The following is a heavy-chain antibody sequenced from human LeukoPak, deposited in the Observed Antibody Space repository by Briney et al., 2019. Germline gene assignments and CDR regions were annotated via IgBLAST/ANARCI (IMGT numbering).Heavy chain of an antibody. Sequence: GGSVRLSCAVSGFTFSDYSMNWVRQAPGKGLEWVAFIRYDGSNKYYADSVKGRFTISRDNSKNTLYLQMNSLRAEDTAVYYCAKDTAPVLRGVIEYWGQGTLVTVSS. CDR3: AKDTAPVLRGVIEY. D-gene: IGHD3-10*01. V-gene: IGHV3-30*02. CDR2: IRYDGSNK. J-gene: IGHJ4*02. CDR1: GFTFSDYS.